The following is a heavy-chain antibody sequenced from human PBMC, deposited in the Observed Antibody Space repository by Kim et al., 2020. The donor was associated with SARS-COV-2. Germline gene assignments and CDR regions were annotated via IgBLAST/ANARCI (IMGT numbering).Heavy chain of an antibody. Sequence: SGPTLVKPTQPLTLTCTFSGFSLSTSGMCVSWIRQPPGKALEWLALIDWGDVKYYSTSLKTRLTISKDTSKNQVVLTMTNMDPVDTATYYCARMAKYSSSWYYFDYWGQGTLVTVSS. J-gene: IGHJ4*02. CDR1: GFSLSTSGMC. CDR3: ARMAKYSSSWYYFDY. V-gene: IGHV2-70*01. D-gene: IGHD6-13*01. CDR2: IDWGDVK.